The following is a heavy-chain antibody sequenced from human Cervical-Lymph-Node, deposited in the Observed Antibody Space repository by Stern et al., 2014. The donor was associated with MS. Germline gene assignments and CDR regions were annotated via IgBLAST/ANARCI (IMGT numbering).Heavy chain of an antibody. CDR2: ISAYTGNT. D-gene: IGHD3-22*01. J-gene: IGHJ3*02. Sequence: VQLVESGAEVKKPGASVKVSCKASGYTFTRYGISWVRQAPGQGLEWMGWISAYTGNTNYAQKLQVRVTMTTDTSTSTAYMELRSLRSDDTAVYYCARVDSSGYYKDAFDIWGQGTMVTVSS. V-gene: IGHV1-18*01. CDR3: ARVDSSGYYKDAFDI. CDR1: GYTFTRYG.